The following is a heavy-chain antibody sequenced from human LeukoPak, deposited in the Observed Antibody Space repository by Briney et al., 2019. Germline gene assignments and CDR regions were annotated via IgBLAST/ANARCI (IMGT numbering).Heavy chain of an antibody. Sequence: KTGGSLRLSCAASGFIFSSYWMSWVRQAPGKGLEWVANIKQDGSEKYYVDSVKGRFTISRDNAKNSLYLQMNSLRAEDMAVYYCARDAYDNSGYPHYWGQGTLVTVSS. J-gene: IGHJ4*02. D-gene: IGHD3-22*01. CDR1: GFIFSSYW. CDR3: ARDAYDNSGYPHY. V-gene: IGHV3-7*01. CDR2: IKQDGSEK.